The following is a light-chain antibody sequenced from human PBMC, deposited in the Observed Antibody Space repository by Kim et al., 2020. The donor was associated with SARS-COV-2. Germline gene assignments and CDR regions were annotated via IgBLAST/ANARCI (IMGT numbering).Light chain of an antibody. CDR2: AAS. J-gene: IGKJ2*01. CDR3: QQYYSYPQP. CDR1: QGISSY. Sequence: AIRMTQSPSSLSASTGDRVTITCRASQGISSYLAWYQQKPGKAPKLLIYAASTLQSGVPSRFSGSGSGTDFTLTISCLQSEDFATYYCQQYYSYPQPFGQGTKLEI. V-gene: IGKV1-8*01.